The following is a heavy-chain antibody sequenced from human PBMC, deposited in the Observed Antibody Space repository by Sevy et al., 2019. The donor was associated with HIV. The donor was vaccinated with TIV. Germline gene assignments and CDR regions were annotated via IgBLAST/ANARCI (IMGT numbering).Heavy chain of an antibody. V-gene: IGHV1-69*13. J-gene: IGHJ6*02. CDR3: AGVHIVVVPAAIYYYGMDV. CDR1: GGTFSSYA. Sequence: ASVKVSCKASGGTFSSYAISWVRQAPGQGLEWMGGIIPIFGTANYAQKFQGRVTITADESTSTAYMELSSLRSEDTAVYYCAGVHIVVVPAAIYYYGMDVWDQGTTVTVSS. D-gene: IGHD2-2*01. CDR2: IIPIFGTA.